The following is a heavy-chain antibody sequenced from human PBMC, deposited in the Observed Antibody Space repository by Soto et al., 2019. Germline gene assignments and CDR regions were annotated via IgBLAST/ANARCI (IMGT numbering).Heavy chain of an antibody. CDR3: AKDSIIGHYDYIWGSYRYLNY. CDR2: ISGSGGST. CDR1: GFTFSSYA. D-gene: IGHD3-16*02. Sequence: PGGSLRLSCAASGFTFSSYAMSWVRQAPGKGLEWVSAISGSGGSTYYADSVKGRFTISRDNSKNTLYLQMNSLRAEDTAVYYCAKDSIIGHYDYIWGSYRYLNYWGQGTLVTVSS. V-gene: IGHV3-23*01. J-gene: IGHJ4*02.